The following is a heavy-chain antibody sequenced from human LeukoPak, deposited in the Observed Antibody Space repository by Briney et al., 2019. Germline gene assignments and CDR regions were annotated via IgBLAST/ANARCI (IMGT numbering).Heavy chain of an antibody. V-gene: IGHV3-21*01. CDR3: ASCGVGATPEGAFDI. CDR1: GFTFSSYS. Sequence: GGSLRLSCAASGFTFSSYSMNWVRQAPGKGLEWVSSISSSSSYIYYADSVKGRFTISRDNAKNSLYLQMNSLRAEDTAVYYCASCGVGATPEGAFDIWGQGTMVTVSS. J-gene: IGHJ3*02. D-gene: IGHD1-26*01. CDR2: ISSSSSYI.